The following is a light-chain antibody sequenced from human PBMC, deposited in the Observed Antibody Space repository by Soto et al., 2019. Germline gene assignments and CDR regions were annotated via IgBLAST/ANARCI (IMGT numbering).Light chain of an antibody. V-gene: IGLV2-14*03. Sequence: QSALTQPASVSGSPGQSITISCTGTSSDVVGYNYVSWYQHHPGKAPKLMIYDVSNRPSGVSNRFSGSKSGNTASLSISGLQPEDEADYYCSSYRTSNTRQIVCGTGTQLTVL. CDR2: DVS. CDR3: SSYRTSNTRQIV. CDR1: SSDVVGYNY. J-gene: IGLJ1*01.